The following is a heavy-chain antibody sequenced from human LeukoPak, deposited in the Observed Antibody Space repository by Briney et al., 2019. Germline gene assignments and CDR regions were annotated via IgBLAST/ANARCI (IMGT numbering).Heavy chain of an antibody. Sequence: PSETLSLTCTVSGGSISSSSYYWGWIRQPPGKGLEWIGSIYYSGSTYYNPSLKSRVTISVDTSKNQFSLKLSSVTAADTAVYYCARRKRQQWLVVGYWFDPWGQGTLVTVSS. CDR3: ARRKRQQWLVVGYWFDP. J-gene: IGHJ5*02. CDR1: GGSISSSSYY. V-gene: IGHV4-39*01. CDR2: IYYSGST. D-gene: IGHD6-19*01.